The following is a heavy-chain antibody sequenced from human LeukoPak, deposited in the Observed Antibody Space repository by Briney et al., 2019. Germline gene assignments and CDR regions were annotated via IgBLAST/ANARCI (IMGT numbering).Heavy chain of an antibody. D-gene: IGHD6-19*01. V-gene: IGHV4-34*01. J-gene: IGHJ6*02. CDR1: GGSFSGYY. CDR2: INHSGST. CDR3: ARGRSPRDIAVAGTDYYYGMDV. Sequence: SETLSLTCAVYGGSFSGYYWSWIRQPPGKGLEWIAEINHSGSTNYNPSLKSRVNISVDTSKNQFSLKLSSVTAADTAVYYCARGRSPRDIAVAGTDYYYGMDVWGQGTTVTVSS.